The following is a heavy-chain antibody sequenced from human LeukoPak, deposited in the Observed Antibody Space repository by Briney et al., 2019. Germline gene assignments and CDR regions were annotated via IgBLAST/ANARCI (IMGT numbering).Heavy chain of an antibody. CDR2: IGFGDDSA. J-gene: IGHJ5*02. CDR1: GFTFNSYA. V-gene: IGHV3-23*01. D-gene: IGHD3-9*01. Sequence: GGSLRLSCAASGFTFNSYAMSWVRQAPGKGLEWVSTIGFGDDSAYYADSVKGRLTISRVNSKNTLYLQMNYLRAEDTAVYYCAKDPTSVGGRHDWLLDSWGQGTLVTVSS. CDR3: AKDPTSVGGRHDWLLDS.